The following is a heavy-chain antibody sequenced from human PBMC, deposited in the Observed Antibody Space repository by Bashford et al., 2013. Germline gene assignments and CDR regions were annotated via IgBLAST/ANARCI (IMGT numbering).Heavy chain of an antibody. V-gene: IGHV2-5*02. CDR1: GSHSALMEWV. CDR2: IYWDDDK. J-gene: IGHJ4*02. CDR3: ARGIAREWLISDFDH. D-gene: IGHD3-3*01. Sequence: LVNPTPDPHADLAPSLGSHSALMEWVWARDPVQPPRKGPSEWLALIYWDDDKRYSPSLKTRLTITRATSKNQVVLTMTNMGPVDTGTYYCARGIAREWLISDFDHWGQGSLVTVSS.